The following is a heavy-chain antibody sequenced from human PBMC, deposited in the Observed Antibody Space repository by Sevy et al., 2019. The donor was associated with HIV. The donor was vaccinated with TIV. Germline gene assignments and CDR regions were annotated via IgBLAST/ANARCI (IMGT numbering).Heavy chain of an antibody. Sequence: ASVKVSCKASGYTFTSYGMSGVRQAPGQGLEWMGWISAYNGNTNYAQKLQGRVTMTTDTSTSTAYMALRRLRSDDTALYFCARDLGGYYDSSGYYAIDYWGHGTLVTVSS. CDR1: GYTFTSYG. CDR2: ISAYNGNT. CDR3: ARDLGGYYDSSGYYAIDY. V-gene: IGHV1-18*01. J-gene: IGHJ4*01. D-gene: IGHD3-22*01.